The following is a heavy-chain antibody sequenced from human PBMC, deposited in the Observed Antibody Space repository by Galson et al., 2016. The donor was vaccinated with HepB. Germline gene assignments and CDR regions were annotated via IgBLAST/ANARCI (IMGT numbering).Heavy chain of an antibody. Sequence: SVKVSCKASGYTFTGHYMHWVRQAPGQGLEWMGWINANSGGTKKAQKFQDRVTMTRDTSNSTAYMELSWLRSDDTAVYYCARSSTKAPSKDYDFWSGYLTYWGQGTLVTVSS. J-gene: IGHJ4*02. CDR1: GYTFTGHY. CDR3: ARSSTKAPSKDYDFWSGYLTY. D-gene: IGHD3-3*01. CDR2: INANSGGT. V-gene: IGHV1-2*02.